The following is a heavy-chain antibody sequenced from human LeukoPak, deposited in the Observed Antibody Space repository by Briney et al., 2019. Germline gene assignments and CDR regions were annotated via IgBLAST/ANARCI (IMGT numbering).Heavy chain of an antibody. J-gene: IGHJ4*02. CDR3: AREVGYCSGGSCYSYFDY. CDR2: IYYSGGT. V-gene: IGHV4-59*01. Sequence: SETLSLTCTESGGSISSYYWSWIRQPPGKGLEWVGYIYYSGGTNYNASPTNRVTISVDPSKNQISLKLSSVTAADTGVYCFAREVGYCSGGSCYSYFDYWGQGTLVTVSS. CDR1: GGSISSYY. D-gene: IGHD2-15*01.